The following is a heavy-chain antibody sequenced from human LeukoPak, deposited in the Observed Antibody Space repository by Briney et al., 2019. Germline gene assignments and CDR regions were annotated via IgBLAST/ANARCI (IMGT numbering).Heavy chain of an antibody. Sequence: SETLSLTCTVSGGSISSSSYYWGWIRQPPGKGLEWIGSIYYSGSTYYNPSLKSRVTISVDTSKNQFSLKLSSVTAADRAVYYCARRSTYYDILTGYSLYYFDYWGQGTLVTVSS. J-gene: IGHJ4*02. CDR3: ARRSTYYDILTGYSLYYFDY. CDR1: GGSISSSSYY. CDR2: IYYSGST. D-gene: IGHD3-9*01. V-gene: IGHV4-39*01.